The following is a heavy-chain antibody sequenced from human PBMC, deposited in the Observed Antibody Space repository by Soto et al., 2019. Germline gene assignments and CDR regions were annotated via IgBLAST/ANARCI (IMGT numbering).Heavy chain of an antibody. CDR3: AKESYGGKSYDY. CDR2: INPSGGTT. CDR1: GYTFTSYS. J-gene: IGHJ4*02. V-gene: IGHV1-46*01. D-gene: IGHD4-17*01. Sequence: QVQLVQSGAEVKKPGASVRVSCKASGYTFTSYSVHWVRQAPGQGLEWMGVINPSGGTTTYAQKFQGRVTMLSDPSTSTVYMELRSLRSDDTAVYSCAKESYGGKSYDYWGQGTLVTVSS.